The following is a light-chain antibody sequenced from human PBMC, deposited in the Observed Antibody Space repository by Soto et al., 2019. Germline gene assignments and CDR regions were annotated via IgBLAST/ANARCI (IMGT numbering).Light chain of an antibody. Sequence: DIVTTQSPASLAVSLGERATINCKSSQSVLYSSNNKNYLAWYQQKPGQPLKLLISWASTRESGVPDRFSGSGSGTDFTLTISSLQAEDVAVYYCQQYYSIPLTFGGGTKVEIK. CDR2: WAS. V-gene: IGKV4-1*01. CDR3: QQYYSIPLT. CDR1: QSVLYSSNNKNY. J-gene: IGKJ4*01.